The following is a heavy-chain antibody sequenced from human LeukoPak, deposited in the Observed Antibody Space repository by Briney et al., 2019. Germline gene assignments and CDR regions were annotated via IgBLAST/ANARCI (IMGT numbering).Heavy chain of an antibody. CDR2: FDPENGKT. CDR3: VTEGPGMIYNAFDI. Sequence: ASVKVSCKVLGYTLTALSMHWVRQTLGKELEWMGGFDPENGKTVYDPKFQGRVTMTEDTDTETAYMELGSLRSEDTAVYYCVTEGPGMIYNAFDIWGQGTMVTVSS. CDR1: GYTLTALS. V-gene: IGHV1-24*01. D-gene: IGHD3/OR15-3a*01. J-gene: IGHJ3*02.